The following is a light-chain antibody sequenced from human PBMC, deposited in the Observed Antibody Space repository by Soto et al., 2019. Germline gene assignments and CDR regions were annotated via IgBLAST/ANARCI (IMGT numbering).Light chain of an antibody. J-gene: IGLJ1*01. CDR2: EVN. Sequence: QSVLTQPASVSGSPGQSVTISCTGASSDVGGNDYVSWYQQHPGKAPKLILYEVNNRPSGVSNHFSGSKSGNTSSLIISGLQADDEADYYCSSYSTPSTLVFGSGTKLTVL. V-gene: IGLV2-14*01. CDR3: SSYSTPSTLV. CDR1: SSDVGGNDY.